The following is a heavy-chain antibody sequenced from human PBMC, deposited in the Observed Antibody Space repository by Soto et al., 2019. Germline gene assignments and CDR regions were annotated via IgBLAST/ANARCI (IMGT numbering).Heavy chain of an antibody. CDR1: GITLSSYA. J-gene: IGHJ4*02. V-gene: IGHV3-23*01. D-gene: IGHD1-26*01. Sequence: GGSLRLSCAASGITLSSYAMSRVRQAPGKGPEWVSGISASGGSTSYADSVKGRFTISRDNSKNTLYLQMNSLRADDTAVYHCAKAQNSGTYRFYFDYWGQGALVTVSS. CDR2: ISASGGST. CDR3: AKAQNSGTYRFYFDY.